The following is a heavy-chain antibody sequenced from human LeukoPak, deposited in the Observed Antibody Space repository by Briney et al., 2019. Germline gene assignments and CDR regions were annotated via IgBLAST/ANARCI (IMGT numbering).Heavy chain of an antibody. CDR3: VRGYSFGPYGMDV. Sequence: PGGSLRLSCAASGFTFSSYAMSWVRQAPGKGLEYVSAISDSGGSTYYADSVKGRFTISRDNSKNTLYLQMSSLRAEDTAVYFCVRGYSFGPYGMDVWGQGTRSPSP. CDR2: ISDSGGST. J-gene: IGHJ6*02. CDR1: GFTFSSYA. D-gene: IGHD2-15*01. V-gene: IGHV3-64D*09.